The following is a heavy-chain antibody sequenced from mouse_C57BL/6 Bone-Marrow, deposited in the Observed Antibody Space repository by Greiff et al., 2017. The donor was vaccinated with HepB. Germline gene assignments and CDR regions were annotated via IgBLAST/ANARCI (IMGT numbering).Heavy chain of an antibody. CDR1: GYTFTSYW. V-gene: IGHV1-55*01. J-gene: IGHJ3*01. CDR3: ARRGAVVAPFAY. Sequence: VQLQQPGAELVKPGASVKMSCKASGYTFTSYWITWVKQRPGQGLEWIGDIYPGSGSTNYNEKFKSKATLTVDTSSSTAYMQLSSLTSEDSAVYYCARRGAVVAPFAYWGQGTLVTVSA. D-gene: IGHD1-1*01. CDR2: IYPGSGST.